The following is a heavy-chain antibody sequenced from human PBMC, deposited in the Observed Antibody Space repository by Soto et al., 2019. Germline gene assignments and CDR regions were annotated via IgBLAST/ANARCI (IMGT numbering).Heavy chain of an antibody. D-gene: IGHD6-13*01. J-gene: IGHJ6*02. Sequence: ASVKVXCKASGYTXTGYYMHWVRQAPGQGLEWMGWINPNSGGTNYAQKFQGWVTMTRDTSISTAYMELSRLRPDDTAVYYCAREYSSSWYRVEDYYYGMDVWGQGTTVTVSS. CDR1: GYTXTGYY. CDR2: INPNSGGT. V-gene: IGHV1-2*04. CDR3: AREYSSSWYRVEDYYYGMDV.